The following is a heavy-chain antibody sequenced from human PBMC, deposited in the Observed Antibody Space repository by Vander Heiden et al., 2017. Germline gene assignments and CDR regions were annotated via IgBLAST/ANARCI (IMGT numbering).Heavy chain of an antibody. D-gene: IGHD6-13*01. CDR2: ISSSSSTI. CDR3: ASDHSRTRYGFDY. CDR1: GFPFSSYS. V-gene: IGHV3-48*02. Sequence: EVQLVESGGGLVQPGGSLRLSCAASGFPFSSYSMNWVRQAPGKGLEWVSYISSSSSTIYYADSVKGRFTISRDNAKNSLYLQMNSLRDEDTAVYYCASDHSRTRYGFDYWGQGTLVTVSS. J-gene: IGHJ4*02.